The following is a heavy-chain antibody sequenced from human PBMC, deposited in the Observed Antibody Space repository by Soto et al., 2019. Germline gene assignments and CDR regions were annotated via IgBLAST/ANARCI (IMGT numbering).Heavy chain of an antibody. V-gene: IGHV3-15*01. CDR3: TTNIVVVVASYMDV. J-gene: IGHJ6*03. CDR2: IKSKTDGGTT. Sequence: EVQLVESGGGLVKPGGSLRLSCAASGFTFSNAWMSWVRQAPGKGLEWVGRIKSKTDGGTTDYAAPVKGRFTISRDDSKNTVYLQMDSLKTEDTGVYYWTTNIVVVVASYMDVWGKGTTVTVSS. D-gene: IGHD2-15*01. CDR1: GFTFSNAW.